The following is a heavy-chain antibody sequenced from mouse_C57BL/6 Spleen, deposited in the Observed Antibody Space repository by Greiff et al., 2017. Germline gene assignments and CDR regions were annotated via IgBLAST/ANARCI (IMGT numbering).Heavy chain of an antibody. J-gene: IGHJ2*01. CDR1: GYAFTSYW. D-gene: IGHD2-4*01. CDR3: ARGGDYHGGDY. CDR2: IYPGSGST. Sequence: QVQLQQPGAELVKPGASVKMSCKASGYAFTSYWITWVKQRPGQGLEWIGDIYPGSGSTNYNEKFKSKATLTVDTSSSTAYMQLSSLTSEDSAVYYCARGGDYHGGDYWGQGTTLTVSS. V-gene: IGHV1-55*01.